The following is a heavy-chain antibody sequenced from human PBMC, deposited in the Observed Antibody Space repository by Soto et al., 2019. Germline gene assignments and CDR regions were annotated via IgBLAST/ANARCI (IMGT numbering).Heavy chain of an antibody. CDR1: SGSISSSNW. CDR2: IYHSGST. V-gene: IGHV4-4*02. Sequence: QVQLQESGPGLVKPSGNLSLTCAVSSGSISSSNWWSWVRQPPGKGLEWIGEIYHSGSTNDNQSLKGRVTISVDKSKNQFSLKLSSVTAADTAVYYCARAARYYGDYIWFDPWGQGTLVTVSS. J-gene: IGHJ5*02. D-gene: IGHD4-17*01. CDR3: ARAARYYGDYIWFDP.